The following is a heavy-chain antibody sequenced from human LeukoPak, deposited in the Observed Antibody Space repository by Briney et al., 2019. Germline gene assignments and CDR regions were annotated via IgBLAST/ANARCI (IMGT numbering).Heavy chain of an antibody. Sequence: QAGGSLRLSCAASGFTFSSYAMSWVRQAPGKGLEWVSAISGSGGSTYYADSVKGRFTISRDNSKNTLCPQMNSLRAEDTAVYYCAKDELGYSSGWYGSDYWGQGTLVTVSS. CDR1: GFTFSSYA. CDR2: ISGSGGST. J-gene: IGHJ4*02. V-gene: IGHV3-23*01. CDR3: AKDELGYSSGWYGSDY. D-gene: IGHD6-19*01.